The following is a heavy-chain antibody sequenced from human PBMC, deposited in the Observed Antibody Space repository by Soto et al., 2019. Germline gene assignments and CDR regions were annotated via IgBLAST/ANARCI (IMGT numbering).Heavy chain of an antibody. CDR3: ARAPGVAVAGKVQGGD. CDR1: GGSISSSNW. V-gene: IGHV4-4*02. D-gene: IGHD6-19*01. CDR2: IYHSGST. Sequence: SETLSLTCAVSGGSISSSNWWSWVRQPPGKGLEWIGEIYHSGSTNYNPSLKSRVTISVDKSKNQFSLKLSSVTAADTAVYYCARAPGVAVAGKVQGGDWGQGTLVTVAS. J-gene: IGHJ4*02.